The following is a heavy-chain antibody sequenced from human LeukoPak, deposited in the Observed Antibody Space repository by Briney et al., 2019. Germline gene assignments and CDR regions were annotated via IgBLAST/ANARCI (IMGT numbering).Heavy chain of an antibody. CDR3: AKRNTMVRGVSNWFDP. CDR1: GFSFSSYA. J-gene: IGHJ5*02. CDR2: IFGNGDTT. V-gene: IGHV3-23*01. D-gene: IGHD3-10*01. Sequence: GGSLRLSCAASGFSFSSYAMNWVRQAPGKGLEWVSIIFGNGDTTYYADSVKGRFTVSRDNSKDTLYLQMNDLRPDDTAIYYCAKRNTMVRGVSNWFDPWGQGTLVTVSS.